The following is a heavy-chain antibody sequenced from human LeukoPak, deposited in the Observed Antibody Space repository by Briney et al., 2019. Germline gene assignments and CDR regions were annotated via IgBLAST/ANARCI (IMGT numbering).Heavy chain of an antibody. V-gene: IGHV3-30*02. Sequence: GGSLRLSCAASNFMFSNYDMNWARQAPGKGLEWVAFIRYDGSYKNSVESVQGRFTISRDNSKNTLNLQMDSLRADETAVYYCGKGPGYSVYDNLPHHWGQGTLVTVSS. CDR1: NFMFSNYD. CDR2: IRYDGSYK. D-gene: IGHD5/OR15-5a*01. CDR3: GKGPGYSVYDNLPHH. J-gene: IGHJ5*02.